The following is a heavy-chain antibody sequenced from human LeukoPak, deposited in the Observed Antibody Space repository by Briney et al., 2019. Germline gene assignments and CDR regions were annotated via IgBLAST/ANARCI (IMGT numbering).Heavy chain of an antibody. CDR2: INPRDDTT. J-gene: IGHJ3*02. CDR1: GYTFTNYY. CDR3: AREEQWHKEAFDI. Sequence: ASVKVSCKASGYTFTNYYILWVRQAPGQGLEWMGMINPRDDTTSYAQKLQGRVTMTRDTSTSTVYMGLSSLRSEDTAVYYCAREEQWHKEAFDIWGQGTMVTVSS. D-gene: IGHD6-19*01. V-gene: IGHV1-46*01.